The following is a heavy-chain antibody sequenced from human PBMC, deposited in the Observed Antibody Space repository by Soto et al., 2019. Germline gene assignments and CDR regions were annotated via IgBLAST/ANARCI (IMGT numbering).Heavy chain of an antibody. J-gene: IGHJ6*02. V-gene: IGHV3-11*06. D-gene: IGHD2-2*01. CDR2: ISSSSSYT. CDR1: GLSSCEYY. CDR3: AKGPAIVLVPAAMNYYYGMDV. Sequence: GVSLRLSCAAAGLSSCEYYMSWIRQAPGKGLEWVSYISSSSSYTNYADSVKGRFTISRDNSKNTLYLQMNSLRAEDTAVYYCAKGPAIVLVPAAMNYYYGMDVWGQGTTVTVSS.